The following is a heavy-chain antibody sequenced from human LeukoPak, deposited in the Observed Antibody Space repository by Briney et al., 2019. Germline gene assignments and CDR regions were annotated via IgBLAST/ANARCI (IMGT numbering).Heavy chain of an antibody. J-gene: IGHJ4*02. V-gene: IGHV3-23*01. CDR1: GFTFSSYA. CDR3: AKGTDSYGRRTSFDY. Sequence: GGSLRLSCAASGFTFSSYAMSWVRQAPGKGLEWVSAISGSGGSTYYADSGKGRFTISRDHSKNTLYLQMNSLRAEDTAVYYCAKGTDSYGRRTSFDYWGQGTLVTVSS. D-gene: IGHD5-18*01. CDR2: ISGSGGST.